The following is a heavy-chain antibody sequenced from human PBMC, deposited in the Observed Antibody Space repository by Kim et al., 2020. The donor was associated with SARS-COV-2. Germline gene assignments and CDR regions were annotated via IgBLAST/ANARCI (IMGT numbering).Heavy chain of an antibody. D-gene: IGHD6-13*01. J-gene: IGHJ6*02. V-gene: IGHV3-48*03. CDR3: ARDPYSSSYNYYGMDV. Sequence: GGSLRLSCAASGFTFSSYEMNWVRQAPGKGLEWVSYISSSGSTIYYADSVKGRFTISRDNAKNSLYLQMNSLGAEDTAVYYWARDPYSSSYNYYGMDVWGQGTTVTLSS. CDR1: GFTFSSYE. CDR2: ISSSGSTI.